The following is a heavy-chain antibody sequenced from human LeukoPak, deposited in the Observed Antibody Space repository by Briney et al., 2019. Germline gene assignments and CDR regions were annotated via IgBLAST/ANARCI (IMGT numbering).Heavy chain of an antibody. D-gene: IGHD2-2*01. J-gene: IGHJ4*02. CDR3: AKGYCSSTSCSPDY. V-gene: IGHV3-23*01. CDR1: GLTFSNYA. CDR2: ISGSGGST. Sequence: GGSLRLSCAASGLTFSNYAMSWVRRAPGKGLEWVSAISGSGGSTYYADSVKGRITISRDNSKNTLYLQMNSLRAEDTAVYYCAKGYCSSTSCSPDYWGQGTLVTVSS.